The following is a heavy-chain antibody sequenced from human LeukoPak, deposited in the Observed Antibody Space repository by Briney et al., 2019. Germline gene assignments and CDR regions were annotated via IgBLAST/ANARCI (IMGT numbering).Heavy chain of an antibody. CDR3: AKDLRGPAAGTWYFDL. CDR2: ITAGGDTT. D-gene: IGHD6-13*01. J-gene: IGHJ2*01. Sequence: GSLRLSCAASGLTFSNYAMGWVRQAPGKGLEWVSAITAGGDTTYYADSVKGRFAISRDNSKNTMYLQMNSLRADDTALYYCAKDLRGPAAGTWYFDLWGRGTLVTVSS. CDR1: GLTFSNYA. V-gene: IGHV3-23*01.